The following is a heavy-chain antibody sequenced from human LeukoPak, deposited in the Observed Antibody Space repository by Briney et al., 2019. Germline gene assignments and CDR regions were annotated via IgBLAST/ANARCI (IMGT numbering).Heavy chain of an antibody. CDR2: MNPNSGNT. CDR1: GYTFTGYY. Sequence: ASVKVSCKASGYTFTGYYMHWVRQATGQGLEWMGWMNPNSGNTGYAQKFQGRVTITRNTSISTAYMELSSLRSEDTAVYYCAREQPDYYYYYGMDVWGQGTTVTVSS. V-gene: IGHV1-8*02. J-gene: IGHJ6*02. D-gene: IGHD6-13*01. CDR3: AREQPDYYYYYGMDV.